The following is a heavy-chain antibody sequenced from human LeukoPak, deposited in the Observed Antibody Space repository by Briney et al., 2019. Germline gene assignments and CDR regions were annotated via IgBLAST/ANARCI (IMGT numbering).Heavy chain of an antibody. J-gene: IGHJ4*02. V-gene: IGHV4-34*01. CDR2: INHSGIT. CDR1: GGSFSGSY. Sequence: SETLSLTCAVYGGSFSGSYWSWIRQPPGKGLEWIGEINHSGITHYNPSLKSRVTISLDTSKNQFSLKLSSVTAADTAVYYCARGIAVAGLSFDYWGQGTLVTVSS. CDR3: ARGIAVAGLSFDY. D-gene: IGHD6-19*01.